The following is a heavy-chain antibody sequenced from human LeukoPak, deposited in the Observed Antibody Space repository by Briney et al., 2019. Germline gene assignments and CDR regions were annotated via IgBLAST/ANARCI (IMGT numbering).Heavy chain of an antibody. CDR3: ARHQYYDILTGYSYYYYYGMDV. D-gene: IGHD3-9*01. CDR1: GGSISSYY. V-gene: IGHV4-4*07. J-gene: IGHJ6*02. CDR2: IYTSGST. Sequence: PSETLSLTCTVSGGSISSYYWSWIRQPAGKGLEWIGRIYTSGSTNYNPSLKSRVTMSVDTSKNQFSLKLSSVTAADTAVYYCARHQYYDILTGYSYYYYYGMDVWGQGTTVTVSS.